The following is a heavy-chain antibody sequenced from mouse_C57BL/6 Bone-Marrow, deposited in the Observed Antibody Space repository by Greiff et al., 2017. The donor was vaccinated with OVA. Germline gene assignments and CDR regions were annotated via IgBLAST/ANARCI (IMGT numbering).Heavy chain of an antibody. CDR2: ISNGGGST. CDR3: ASHYYGSSPYAMDY. V-gene: IGHV5-12*01. D-gene: IGHD1-1*01. CDR1: GFTFSDYY. J-gene: IGHJ4*01. Sequence: EVKLQESGGGLVQPGGSLKLSCAASGFTFSDYYMYWVRQTPEKRLEWVAYISNGGGSTYYPDTVKGRFTISRDNAKNTLYLQMSRLKSEDTAMYYCASHYYGSSPYAMDYWGQGTSVTVSS.